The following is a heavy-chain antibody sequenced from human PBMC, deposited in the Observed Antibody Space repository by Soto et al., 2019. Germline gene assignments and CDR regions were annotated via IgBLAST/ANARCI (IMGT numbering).Heavy chain of an antibody. CDR1: GASIRSDY. CDR3: ARQWDY. V-gene: IGHV4-59*08. Sequence: QVQLQESGPGLVKTSETLSLTCAVSGASIRSDYWSWIRQIPGRGLEWIGYIYDSERTNYNPSLRSRVTISADTAKNQFSLKVRSVTAADTAVYYCARQWDYWGQGILVTVSS. J-gene: IGHJ4*02. CDR2: IYDSERT.